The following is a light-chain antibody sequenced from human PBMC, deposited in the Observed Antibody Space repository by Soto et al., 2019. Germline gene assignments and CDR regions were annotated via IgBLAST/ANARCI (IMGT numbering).Light chain of an antibody. Sequence: AIRMTQSPSSISASTGDRVTITCRATQGISKYLAWYQQKPGKAPKLLIYTASTLQSGVPSRFSGSGSRTDFTLAISYLQSEDSATYYCEQQFSYPLTFGGGNKVEIK. J-gene: IGKJ4*01. CDR1: QGISKY. V-gene: IGKV1-8*01. CDR2: TAS. CDR3: EQQFSYPLT.